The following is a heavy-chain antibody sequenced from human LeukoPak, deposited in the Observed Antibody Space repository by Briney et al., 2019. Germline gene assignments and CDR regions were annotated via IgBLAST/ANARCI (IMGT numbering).Heavy chain of an antibody. CDR3: ARSYSSGWQFDF. CDR1: GYSFSIYW. Sequence: GESLKISCKGSGYSFSIYWIGWVRQMPGKGLEWMGIIFPDDSDTRYSPSFQGQVTISADKSTSTAYLQWSSLKASDTAIYYCARSYSSGWQFDFWGQGTLVTVSS. D-gene: IGHD6-19*01. CDR2: IFPDDSDT. J-gene: IGHJ4*02. V-gene: IGHV5-51*01.